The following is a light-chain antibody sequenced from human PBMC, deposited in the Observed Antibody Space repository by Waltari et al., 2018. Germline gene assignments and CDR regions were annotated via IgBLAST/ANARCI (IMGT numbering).Light chain of an antibody. J-gene: IGLJ1*01. V-gene: IGLV3-21*02. CDR3: QVWHSSRDPL. CDR1: MLETTG. CDR2: DAT. Sequence: SDVLTQPPSVSVATGQTARITCGGTMLETTGVHWYQQKPGQAPVLVVYDATDRPSGIPGRLSGSSSGNTATLTISSVEAGDEADYYCQVWHSSRDPLFGAGTKLTVL.